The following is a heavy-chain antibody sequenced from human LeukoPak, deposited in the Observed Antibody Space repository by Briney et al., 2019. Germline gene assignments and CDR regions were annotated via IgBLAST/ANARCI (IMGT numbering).Heavy chain of an antibody. CDR3: ARARYDFWSGYYIGNAFDV. D-gene: IGHD3-3*01. J-gene: IGHJ3*01. CDR1: GGTFSSYA. V-gene: IGHV1-69*05. CDR2: IIPIFGTA. Sequence: SVKVSCKASGGTFSSYAISWVRQAPGQGLEWMGRIIPIFGTANYAQKFQGRVTITTDESTSTAYMELSSLRSEDTAVYYCARARYDFWSGYYIGNAFDVWGQGTMVTVSS.